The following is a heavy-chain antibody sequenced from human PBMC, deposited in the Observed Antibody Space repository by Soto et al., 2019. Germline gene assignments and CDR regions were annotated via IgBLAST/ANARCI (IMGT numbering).Heavy chain of an antibody. CDR2: INPNSGGT. V-gene: IGHV1-2*02. CDR1: GYTFTGYY. J-gene: IGHJ1*01. D-gene: IGHD6-19*01. Sequence: QVQLVQSGAEVKKPGASVKVSCKASGYTFTGYYMHWVRQAPGQGLEWMGWINPNSGGTNYAQKFQGRVTMTRDTSISTAYMELSRLRSDDTAVYYCARYRDSSGWYYGNFQHWGQGTLVTVSS. CDR3: ARYRDSSGWYYGNFQH.